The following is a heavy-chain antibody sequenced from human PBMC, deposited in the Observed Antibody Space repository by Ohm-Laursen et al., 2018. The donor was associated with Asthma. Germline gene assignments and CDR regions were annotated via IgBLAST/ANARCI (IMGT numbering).Heavy chain of an antibody. Sequence: TLSLTCTVSGGSISSGGYYWSWIRQHPGKGLEWIGYIYYSGSTNYNPSLKSRVTISVDKSKNQFSLKLSSVTAADTAVYYCARDLAQLASFDPWGQGTLVTVSS. CDR3: ARDLAQLASFDP. V-gene: IGHV4-31*03. J-gene: IGHJ5*02. D-gene: IGHD6-6*01. CDR1: GGSISSGGYY. CDR2: IYYSGST.